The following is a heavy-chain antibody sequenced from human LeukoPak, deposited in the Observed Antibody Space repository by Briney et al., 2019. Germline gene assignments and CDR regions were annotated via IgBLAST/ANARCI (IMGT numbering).Heavy chain of an antibody. V-gene: IGHV4-59*11. CDR2: VYDIGST. Sequence: PSETLSLTCTVSGGSIGSHYWTWIRQTPGKGLEWIGYVYDIGSTKYNPSLKSRVTISVDTSKNQFSLKLSSVTAADTAVYYCARAYSLIDYWGQGTLVTVSS. CDR1: GGSIGSHY. CDR3: ARAYSLIDY. D-gene: IGHD5-18*01. J-gene: IGHJ4*02.